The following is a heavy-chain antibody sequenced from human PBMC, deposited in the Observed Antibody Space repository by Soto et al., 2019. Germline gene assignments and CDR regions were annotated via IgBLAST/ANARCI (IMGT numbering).Heavy chain of an antibody. Sequence: GGSLRLSCAASGFIFSSYNMNWVRQAPGKGLEWVSSISSSSSYIYYADSVKGRFTISRDNAKNSLYLQMNSLRAEDTAVYYCASYYDSRGPHFDYWGHGLLVTVSS. V-gene: IGHV3-21*01. CDR2: ISSSSSYI. CDR3: ASYYDSRGPHFDY. CDR1: GFIFSSYN. D-gene: IGHD3-22*01. J-gene: IGHJ4*01.